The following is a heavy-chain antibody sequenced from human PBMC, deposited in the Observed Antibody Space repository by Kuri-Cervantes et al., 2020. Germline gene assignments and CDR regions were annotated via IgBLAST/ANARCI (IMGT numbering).Heavy chain of an antibody. D-gene: IGHD2/OR15-2a*01. Sequence: SDTLTVSVAIPGASVSSNSAAWNWRRQAPSRGLALLGRTYYRSKWYSDYAVSVKSRITIDADTSKNQFALQLNSVTPDDTAVYYYDRLSVAFSALSRFYPCGQGTLVTVSS. CDR2: TYYRSKWYS. CDR3: DRLSVAFSALSRFYP. J-gene: IGHJ5*02. V-gene: IGHV6-1*01. CDR1: GASVSSNSAA.